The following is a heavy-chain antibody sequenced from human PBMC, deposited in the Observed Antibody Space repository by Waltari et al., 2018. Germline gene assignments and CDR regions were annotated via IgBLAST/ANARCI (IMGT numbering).Heavy chain of an antibody. Sequence: QLHPQQWGAGLLKPSETLSLPCNIFGGSFSAYHWTWIRQSPGKGLEWIGEINHLGSTNYNPSLKSRVTISLDTSKNEFALKLDSVTAADTAVYFCAKGRLWFGDLRSWGQGTQVTVSS. CDR3: AKGRLWFGDLRS. CDR2: INHLGST. V-gene: IGHV4-34*01. J-gene: IGHJ4*02. CDR1: GGSFSAYH. D-gene: IGHD3-10*01.